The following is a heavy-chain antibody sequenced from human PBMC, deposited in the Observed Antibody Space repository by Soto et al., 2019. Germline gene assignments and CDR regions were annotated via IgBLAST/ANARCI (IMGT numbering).Heavy chain of an antibody. CDR2: ISGSGGST. V-gene: IGHV3-23*01. CDR3: ANRAVTTVSYYYYYMDV. Sequence: GGSLRLSCAASGFTFSSYAMSWVCQAPGKGLEWVSAISGSGGSTYYADSVKGRFTISRDNSKNTLYLQMNSLRAEDTAVYYCANRAVTTVSYYYYYMDVWGKGTTVTV. CDR1: GFTFSSYA. D-gene: IGHD4-4*01. J-gene: IGHJ6*03.